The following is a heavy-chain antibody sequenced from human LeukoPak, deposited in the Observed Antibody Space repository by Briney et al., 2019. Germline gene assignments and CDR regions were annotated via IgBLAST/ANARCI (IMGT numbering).Heavy chain of an antibody. CDR2: ITSSSSYT. CDR1: GITFSNYN. V-gene: IGHV3-21*04. J-gene: IGHJ4*02. D-gene: IGHD4-17*01. CDR3: ATPPTVTRNY. Sequence: GGSLRLSCAAPGITFSNYNMNWVRQAPGKGLEWISAITSSSSYTFYADSVKGRFTISRDNAQNSLYLQMNSLRAEDTAVYYCATPPTVTRNYWGQGTLVTVSS.